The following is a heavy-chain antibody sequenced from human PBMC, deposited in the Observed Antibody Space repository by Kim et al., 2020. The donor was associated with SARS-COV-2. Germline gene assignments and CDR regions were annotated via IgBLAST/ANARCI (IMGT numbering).Heavy chain of an antibody. J-gene: IGHJ4*02. Sequence: GESLKISCKGSGYIFDNYWVGWVRQMPGKGLEWLGMVYPTDSDTRYSPTFQGQGTISADKASNTAYLQWGSLKASDTAMYYCARVRGAYQPPGNSFHYWGQGTLVTVSA. V-gene: IGHV5-51*01. CDR1: GYIFDNYW. CDR3: ARVRGAYQPPGNSFHY. CDR2: VYPTDSDT.